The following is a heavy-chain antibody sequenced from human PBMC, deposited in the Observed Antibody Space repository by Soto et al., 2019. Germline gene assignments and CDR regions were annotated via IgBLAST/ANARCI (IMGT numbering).Heavy chain of an antibody. CDR1: GGTFNSYG. V-gene: IGHV1-69*06. Sequence: QAHLAQSGAEVKKPGSSVTVSCKASGGTFNSYGISWVRQAPGQGLDWMGVIMPLYGTVNYAQKFQGRVSITADKSTSTAYMALNSLRSDDTAVYYCARVRVIRGVISSHFGLWGQGTLVTVSS. J-gene: IGHJ4*02. CDR3: ARVRVIRGVISSHFGL. D-gene: IGHD3-10*01. CDR2: IMPLYGTV.